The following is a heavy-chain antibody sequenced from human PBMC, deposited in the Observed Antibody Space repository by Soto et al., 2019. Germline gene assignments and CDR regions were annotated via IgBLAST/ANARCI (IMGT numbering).Heavy chain of an antibody. V-gene: IGHV5-51*01. Sequence: GESLKISCKGAGYTFASYWIGWGRRRAGKGGKGLGILYPGDSDTRYSPSFQGQVTISADKSISTAYLQWSSLKAWHPTMYFCGRHFPPIPASGATHCSSYRMDVWGSGTKVT. D-gene: IGHD1-1*01. CDR1: GYTFASYW. J-gene: IGHJ6*02. CDR2: LYPGDSDT. CDR3: GRHFPPIPASGATHCSSYRMDV.